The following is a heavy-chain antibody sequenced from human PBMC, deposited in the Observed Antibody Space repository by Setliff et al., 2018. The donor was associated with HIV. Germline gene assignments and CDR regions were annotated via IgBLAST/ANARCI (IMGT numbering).Heavy chain of an antibody. CDR2: IYPDDSDT. CDR3: ARHLRETYYYGSGSPGVAFDI. CDR1: GTSFTTYW. V-gene: IGHV5-51*01. J-gene: IGHJ3*02. Sequence: PGESLKISCKGSGTSFTTYWIGWVRQMPGKGLEWMGIIYPDDSDTRYNTSFQGQVTISADKSINTAYLQWSSLRASDTAMYYCARHLRETYYYGSGSPGVAFDIWGQGTMVTV. D-gene: IGHD3-10*01.